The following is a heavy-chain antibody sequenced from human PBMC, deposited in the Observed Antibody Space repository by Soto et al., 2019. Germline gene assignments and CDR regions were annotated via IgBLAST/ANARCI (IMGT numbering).Heavy chain of an antibody. Sequence: QLQLQESGPGLVKPSETLSLTCTISGGSISSSSYYWGWIRQPPGKGLIWIGSFYFNGRTYYNPSLKIRVTMSVDTSKTQLSLKLSSVTAAETAVYYCARQGSRLSAKYYFDYWRQGTLVTVP. CDR3: ARQGSRLSAKYYFDY. CDR2: FYFNGRT. D-gene: IGHD2-21*01. CDR1: GGSISSSSYY. V-gene: IGHV4-39*01. J-gene: IGHJ4*02.